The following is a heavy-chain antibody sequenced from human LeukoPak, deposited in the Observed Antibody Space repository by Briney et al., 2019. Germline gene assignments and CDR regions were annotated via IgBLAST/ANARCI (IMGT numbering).Heavy chain of an antibody. CDR2: IYYSGST. D-gene: IGHD5-12*01. V-gene: IGHV4-59*08. CDR1: GGSISSYY. CDR3: ALYDGYIDAFDI. J-gene: IGHJ3*02. Sequence: SETLSLTCTVSGGSISSYYWSWIRQPPGKGLEWIGYIYYSGSTNYNPSLKSRVTISVDTSKNQFPLKLSSVTAADTAVYYCALYDGYIDAFDIWCQGTMVTVSS.